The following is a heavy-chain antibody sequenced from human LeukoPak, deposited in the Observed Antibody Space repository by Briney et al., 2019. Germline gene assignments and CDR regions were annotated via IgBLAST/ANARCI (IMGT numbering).Heavy chain of an antibody. CDR2: ISNTGSPI. V-gene: IGHV3-48*03. CDR1: GVTFRNEE. Sequence: GGSLRLSCVVSGVTFRNEEMNWVRQAPGKGLEWIAYISNTGSPIHYGDSVKGRFTISRDNAKSSLFLQMNSLTPDDTAIYYCARGGNYAPFDYWGQGALVAVSS. J-gene: IGHJ4*02. D-gene: IGHD5-24*01. CDR3: ARGGNYAPFDY.